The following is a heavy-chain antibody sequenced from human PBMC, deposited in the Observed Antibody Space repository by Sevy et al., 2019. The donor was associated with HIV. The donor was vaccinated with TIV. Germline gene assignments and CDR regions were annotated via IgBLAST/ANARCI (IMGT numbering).Heavy chain of an antibody. CDR2: IMEDGSET. CDR3: TRGGAVGGPDR. V-gene: IGHV3-7*01. Sequence: GGSLRLSCAASGFTFGDYWMTWVRQAPGKGLGWVANIMEDGSETYYPDSVKGRFTISRDNAKSSLYLQMTYVGVDDTAMYFCTRGGAVGGPDRWGQGALVTVSS. J-gene: IGHJ4*02. D-gene: IGHD1-26*01. CDR1: GFTFGDYW.